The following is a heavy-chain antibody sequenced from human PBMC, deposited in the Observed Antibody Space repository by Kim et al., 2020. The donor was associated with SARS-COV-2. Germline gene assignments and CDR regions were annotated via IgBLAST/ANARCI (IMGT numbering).Heavy chain of an antibody. CDR2: IKSKTDGGTT. J-gene: IGHJ6*03. CDR3: TTDSADFGVVIGDYYYDCMDV. D-gene: IGHD3-3*01. CDR1: GFTFSNAW. V-gene: IGHV3-15*01. Sequence: GGSLRLSCAASGFTFSNAWMSWVRQAPGKGLEWVGRIKSKTDGGTTDYAAPVKGRFTIARADSKNTLHLQMNSPKTEDSAVYYCTTDSADFGVVIGDYYYDCMDVWGKGTTVTVSS.